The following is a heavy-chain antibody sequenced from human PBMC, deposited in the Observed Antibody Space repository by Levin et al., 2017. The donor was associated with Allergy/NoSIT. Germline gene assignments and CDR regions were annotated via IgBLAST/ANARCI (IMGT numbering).Heavy chain of an antibody. CDR2: IRSKANSYAT. CDR3: TIAPYLVCSGGSCYSGTVLYYMDV. Sequence: AGGSLRLSCAASGFTFSGSAMHWVRQASGKGLEWVGRIRSKANSYATAYAASVKGRFTISRDDSKNTAYLQMNSLKTEDTAVYYCTIAPYLVCSGGSCYSGTVLYYMDVWGKGTTVTVSS. D-gene: IGHD2-15*01. CDR1: GFTFSGSA. V-gene: IGHV3-73*01. J-gene: IGHJ6*03.